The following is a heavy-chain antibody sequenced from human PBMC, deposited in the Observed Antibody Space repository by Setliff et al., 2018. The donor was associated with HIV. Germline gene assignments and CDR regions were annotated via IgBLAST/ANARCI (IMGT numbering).Heavy chain of an antibody. CDR2: MKYDGTEI. V-gene: IGHV3-7*01. D-gene: IGHD3-9*01. Sequence: GESLKISCAASGFSFRTYWMSWVRQAPGKGLEWVANMKYDGTEIYYVDAVKGRFTISRDNAKKSVFLHRNSLRGEDTAVYYCVREGEYFDTIGHYLVRRFFDLWGQGTMVTVSS. CDR1: GFSFRTYW. J-gene: IGHJ3*01. CDR3: VREGEYFDTIGHYLVRRFFDL.